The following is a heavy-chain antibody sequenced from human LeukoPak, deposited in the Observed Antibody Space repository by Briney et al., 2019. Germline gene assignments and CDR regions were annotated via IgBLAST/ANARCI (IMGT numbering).Heavy chain of an antibody. CDR2: IYYSGST. J-gene: IGHJ3*02. Sequence: SETLSLTCTVFGGSISSYYWSWSRQPPGKGLEWIGYIYYSGSTNYNPSLKSRVTISVDTSKNQFSLKLSSVTAADTAVYYCARVRGYGAFDIWGQGTMVTVSS. CDR3: ARVRGYGAFDI. V-gene: IGHV4-59*01. CDR1: GGSISSYY. D-gene: IGHD1-1*01.